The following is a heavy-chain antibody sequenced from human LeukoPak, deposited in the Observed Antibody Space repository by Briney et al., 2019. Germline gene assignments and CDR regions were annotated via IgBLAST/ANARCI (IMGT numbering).Heavy chain of an antibody. Sequence: GGSLRLSCVASGFTFNTYSMNWVRQAPGKGLEWISSITSRSRSIYYADSVKGRFAISRDNTKNSLYLQLSDLRAEDTAVYYCAREMATMLTDAFDIWGQGTMVAVSS. CDR2: ITSRSRSI. J-gene: IGHJ3*02. CDR3: AREMATMLTDAFDI. D-gene: IGHD5-24*01. V-gene: IGHV3-21*01. CDR1: GFTFNTYS.